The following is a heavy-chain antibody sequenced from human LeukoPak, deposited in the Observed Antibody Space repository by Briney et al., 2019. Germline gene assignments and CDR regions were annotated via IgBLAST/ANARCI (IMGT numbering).Heavy chain of an antibody. CDR3: ARCESGSSWPWELGNN. J-gene: IGHJ4*02. CDR1: GYTFTSYA. V-gene: IGHV1-18*01. CDR2: ICAYNGRT. D-gene: IGHD6-13*01. Sequence: ASVKVSCKASGYTFTSYAITWVRQAPGQGLEWMGWICAYNGRTNYAQNLQDRVTLTIDTSTSTAYMELRSLKSDDTAVYFCARCESGSSWPWELGNNWGQGTPVTVSS.